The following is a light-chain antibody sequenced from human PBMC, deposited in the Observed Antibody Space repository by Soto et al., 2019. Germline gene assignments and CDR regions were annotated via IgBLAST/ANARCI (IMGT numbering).Light chain of an antibody. CDR2: GAS. CDR1: QSVNSN. J-gene: IGKJ5*01. Sequence: EIVLTQSPGTLSSSPGERATLSCRASQSVNSNYLAWYQQKRGQAPRLLIYGASTRATGIPARFSGSGSGTEFTLTISSLQSEDFAVYYCQQYNNWPLTFGQGTRLEIK. CDR3: QQYNNWPLT. V-gene: IGKV3-15*01.